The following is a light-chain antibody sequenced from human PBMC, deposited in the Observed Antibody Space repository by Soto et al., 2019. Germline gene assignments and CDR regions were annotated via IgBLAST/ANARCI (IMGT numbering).Light chain of an antibody. CDR3: QQRSHWPGLP. J-gene: IGKJ4*01. CDR2: DAS. Sequence: EIVLTQSPATLSLSPGERATLSCRASQSVSSYLAWYQQQPGQAPRLLIYDASNRATGIPARFSGSGSGTDFTLTISSLEPEDFSVYYCQQRSHWPGLPFAGGPKLDIK. CDR1: QSVSSY. V-gene: IGKV3-11*01.